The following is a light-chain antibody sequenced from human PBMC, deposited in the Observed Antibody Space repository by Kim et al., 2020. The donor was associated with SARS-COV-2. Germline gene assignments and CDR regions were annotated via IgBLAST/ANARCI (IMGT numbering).Light chain of an antibody. J-gene: IGKJ3*01. V-gene: IGKV3-15*01. CDR3: QQYNNWPPVT. Sequence: APGERATLACRASQSVSSNLAWYQQKPGQAPRLLSYGASTRATGIPARFSGSGSGTEFTLTISSLQSEDFAVYYCQQYNNWPPVTFGPGTKVDIK. CDR2: GAS. CDR1: QSVSSN.